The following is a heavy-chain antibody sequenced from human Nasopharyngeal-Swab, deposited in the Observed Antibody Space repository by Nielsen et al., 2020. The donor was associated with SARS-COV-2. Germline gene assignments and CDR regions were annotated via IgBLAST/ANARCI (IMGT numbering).Heavy chain of an antibody. J-gene: IGHJ4*02. V-gene: IGHV3-11*04. CDR2: ISGSGGTI. CDR3: ARDRANWDFDY. CDR1: GITFSDYY. D-gene: IGHD7-27*01. Sequence: GESLKISCAASGITFSDYYMSLNRQAQGKGLGYISYISGSGGTIYYGDSMKGRFTISRDNAKNSLYLQMNSLRAEDTAVYYCARDRANWDFDYWGQGTLVTVSS.